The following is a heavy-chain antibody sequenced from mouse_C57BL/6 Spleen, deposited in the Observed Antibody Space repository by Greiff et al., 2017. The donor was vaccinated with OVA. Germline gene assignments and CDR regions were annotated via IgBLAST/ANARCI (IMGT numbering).Heavy chain of an antibody. Sequence: VQLQQSGAELVRPGASVKLSCTASGFNITDDYMHWVKQRPEQGLEWIGWIDPENGDTEYASKFQGKATITADTSSNTAYLQLSSLTSEDTAVYYCTTFYYGNYGAMDYWGQGTSVTVSS. CDR2: IDPENGDT. V-gene: IGHV14-4*01. J-gene: IGHJ4*01. D-gene: IGHD2-1*01. CDR1: GFNITDDY. CDR3: TTFYYGNYGAMDY.